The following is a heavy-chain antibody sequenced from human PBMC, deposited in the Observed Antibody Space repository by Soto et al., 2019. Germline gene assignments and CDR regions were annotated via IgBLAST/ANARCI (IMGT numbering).Heavy chain of an antibody. Sequence: PSETLCLTCTVSGDSVNSGSYYWTWIRQAPGKGLEWLGYIYHIGTTRYNPSLKSRATISLDTSTSQFSLRLTSVTAADTAVYFCARESIVGATRFDPWGHGTLVTVYS. CDR1: GDSVNSGSYY. V-gene: IGHV4-61*01. CDR2: IYHIGTT. CDR3: ARESIVGATRFDP. D-gene: IGHD1-26*01. J-gene: IGHJ5*02.